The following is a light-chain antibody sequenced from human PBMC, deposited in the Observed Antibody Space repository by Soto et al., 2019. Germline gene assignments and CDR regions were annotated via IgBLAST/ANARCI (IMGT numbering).Light chain of an antibody. J-gene: IGLJ1*01. CDR2: QVN. V-gene: IGLV2-8*01. CDR3: SSFAGSNSPYV. Sequence: QSVLTQPPSASGSPGQSVTISFTGTSSDIGVFDFVSWYQQHPGKAPKVIIYQVNKRPSGVPDRFSGSKSGNTASLTVSGLRPEDEADYFCSSFAGSNSPYVFGTGTKVTVL. CDR1: SSDIGVFDF.